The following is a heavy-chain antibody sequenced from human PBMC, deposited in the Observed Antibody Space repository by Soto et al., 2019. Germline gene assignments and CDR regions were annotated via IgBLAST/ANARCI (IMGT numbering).Heavy chain of an antibody. Sequence: SETLSLTCAVYGGSFSAYYWSWVRQPPGKGLEWIGEINHSGGTSYNPSLKSRVTISVDTSKSQFSLKLTSVTAADRAVYYCARGSVDTVDSSGFYEYWGQRTPVTVSS. J-gene: IGHJ4*02. D-gene: IGHD3-22*01. CDR3: ARGSVDTVDSSGFYEY. CDR2: INHSGGT. CDR1: GGSFSAYY. V-gene: IGHV4-34*01.